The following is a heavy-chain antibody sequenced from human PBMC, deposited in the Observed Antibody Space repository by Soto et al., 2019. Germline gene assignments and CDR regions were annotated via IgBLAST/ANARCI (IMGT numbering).Heavy chain of an antibody. CDR3: ASQQSLVLNAFDI. V-gene: IGHV4-59*01. D-gene: IGHD6-19*01. J-gene: IGHJ3*02. CDR1: GGSISSYY. Sequence: QVQLQESGPGLVKPSETLSLTCTVSGGSISSYYWSWIRQPPGKGLEWIGYIYYSGITNYNPSLKSRLTISVDTSKNQFSLKLSSVTAADTVVYYCASQQSLVLNAFDIWGQGTMVTVSS. CDR2: IYYSGIT.